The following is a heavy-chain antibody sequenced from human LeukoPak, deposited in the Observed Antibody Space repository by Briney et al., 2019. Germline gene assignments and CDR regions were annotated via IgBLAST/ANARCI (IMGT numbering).Heavy chain of an antibody. J-gene: IGHJ4*02. V-gene: IGHV3-74*03. CDR3: AKDYFGSLEY. CDR1: GFSFSVSW. Sequence: GRSLRLSCAASGFSFSVSWMHWVRQAPGKGLVWVSVIKSDGSGTAYADSVKGRFTISRDNAKNTVYLQMNSLRDEDTAVYYCAKDYFGSLEYWGQGTLVTVSS. CDR2: IKSDGSGT. D-gene: IGHD2/OR15-2a*01.